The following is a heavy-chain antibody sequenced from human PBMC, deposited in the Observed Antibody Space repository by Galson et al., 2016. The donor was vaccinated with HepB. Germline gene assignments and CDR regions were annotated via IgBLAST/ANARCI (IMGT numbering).Heavy chain of an antibody. CDR1: EFIFSRYW. J-gene: IGHJ4*02. D-gene: IGHD1-26*01. Sequence: SLRLSCAASEFIFSRYWMSWVRQAPGKGLEWVADIKEDGSEKYYADSVKGRFTISRDNAKNSLYLQMNSLRAEDTAVYYCAKYSGSYKGYDYWGQGTLVTVSS. V-gene: IGHV3-7*02. CDR3: AKYSGSYKGYDY. CDR2: IKEDGSEK.